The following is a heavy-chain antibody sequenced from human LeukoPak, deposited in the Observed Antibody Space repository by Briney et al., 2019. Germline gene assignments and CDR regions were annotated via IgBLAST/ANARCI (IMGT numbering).Heavy chain of an antibody. Sequence: PSETLSLTCAVSGGSISSNSYYGGWIRQPPGKGLEWIGSIYYSGSTYYNPSLKSRVTISVDTSKNQFSLKLSSVTAADTAVYYCARTRYYYNSRSYGAPYYFDYWGQGTLVTVSS. J-gene: IGHJ4*02. D-gene: IGHD3-10*01. CDR2: IYYSGST. CDR3: ARTRYYYNSRSYGAPYYFDY. V-gene: IGHV4-39*01. CDR1: GGSISSNSYY.